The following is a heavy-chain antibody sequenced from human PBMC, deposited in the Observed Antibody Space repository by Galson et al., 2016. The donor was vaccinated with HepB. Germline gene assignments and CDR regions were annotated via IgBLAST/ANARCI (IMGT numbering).Heavy chain of an antibody. CDR2: IYSDGST. D-gene: IGHD3-22*01. CDR3: TRDTKYYYDTTGYYSVY. V-gene: IGHV3-53*01. CDR1: GFAVSDNY. J-gene: IGHJ4*02. Sequence: SLRLSCAASGFAVSDNYMSWVRRTPGKGLEWVSLIYSDGSTYYADSVKGRFTIPRDISKNTMYLQMNSLSVEDTALYHCTRDTKYYYDTTGYYSVYWGQGTLVTVSS.